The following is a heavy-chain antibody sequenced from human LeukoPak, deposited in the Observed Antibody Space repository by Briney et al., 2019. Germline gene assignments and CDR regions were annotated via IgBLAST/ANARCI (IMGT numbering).Heavy chain of an antibody. V-gene: IGHV4-59*01. J-gene: IGHJ2*01. Sequence: PSETLSLTCTVSGGSISGYYYNWIRQPPGKGLEWIGRIYYSGSTNYNPSLKSRVTISLDTSKNQFSLKLSSVTTADTAVYYCARSVVTLYWYFDLWGRGTLVTVSS. D-gene: IGHD4-23*01. CDR2: IYYSGST. CDR1: GGSISGYY. CDR3: ARSVVTLYWYFDL.